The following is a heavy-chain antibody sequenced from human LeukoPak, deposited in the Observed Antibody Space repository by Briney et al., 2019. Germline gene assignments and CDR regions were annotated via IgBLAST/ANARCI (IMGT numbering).Heavy chain of an antibody. J-gene: IGHJ6*02. CDR2: ISSRSNYI. Sequence: GGSLRLSCAASGFTFCSYSRNWVRQAPGKGLEWVSSISSRSNYIYYPDSVKGRFTISRDNAKNKLYLQMNSLRAEDTAVYYCVRDTSTVTSYGMYVWGQGSTVSVSS. CDR1: GFTFCSYS. CDR3: VRDTSTVTSYGMYV. D-gene: IGHD4-17*01. V-gene: IGHV3-21*01.